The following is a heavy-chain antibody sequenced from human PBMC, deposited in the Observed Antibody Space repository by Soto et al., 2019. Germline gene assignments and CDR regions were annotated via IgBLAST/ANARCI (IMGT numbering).Heavy chain of an antibody. V-gene: IGHV3-7*01. CDR1: GFTFSSYW. D-gene: IGHD3-10*01. CDR2: IKQDGSEK. Sequence: EVQLVESGGGLVQPGGSVRLSCAASGFTFSSYWMSWVRQAPGKGLEWVANIKQDGSEKYYVDSVKGRFTISRDNAKNSLYLQMNSLRAEDTAVYYCAREATYYYGSGSFDYWGQGTLVTVSS. CDR3: AREATYYYGSGSFDY. J-gene: IGHJ4*02.